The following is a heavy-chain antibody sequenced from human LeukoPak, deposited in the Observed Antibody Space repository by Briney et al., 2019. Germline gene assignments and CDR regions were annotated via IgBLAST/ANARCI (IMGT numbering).Heavy chain of an antibody. V-gene: IGHV3-23*01. J-gene: IGHJ4*02. D-gene: IGHD3-10*01. CDR2: ISDSGAST. CDR1: GFTFSSYA. Sequence: PGGSLRLSCAASGFTFSSYAMSWVRQAPGKGLEWVSVISDSGASTYYADSVKGRFTISRDNSKNTLSLQMNSLRAEDTAVYYCAKRGGTIDHDGFDSWGQGTLVTVSS. CDR3: AKRGGTIDHDGFDS.